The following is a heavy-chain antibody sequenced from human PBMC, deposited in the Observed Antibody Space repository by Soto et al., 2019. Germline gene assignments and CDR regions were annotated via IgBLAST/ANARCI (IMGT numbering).Heavy chain of an antibody. CDR2: TSYDGNNK. CDR1: GFRFKSFV. CDR3: ARWGTTGGFDL. J-gene: IGHJ4*02. Sequence: QVQLVESGGGVVQPGTSLRLSCAASGFRFKSFVMHWVRQAPGKGLEWVAFTSYDGNNKDYGDSVKGRFTVSRDNSQNKLHLQMDFLRPEDTDLYYCARWGTTGGFDLWGQGTLVSVSS. D-gene: IGHD3-16*01. V-gene: IGHV3-30*19.